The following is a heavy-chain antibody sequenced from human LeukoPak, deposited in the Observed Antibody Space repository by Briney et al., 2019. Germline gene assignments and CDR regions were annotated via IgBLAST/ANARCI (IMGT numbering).Heavy chain of an antibody. J-gene: IGHJ4*02. D-gene: IGHD6-13*01. Sequence: ASVTVSCKVSGYTLTELSMHWVRQAPGKGLEWMGGFDPEDGETIYAQKFQGRVTMTEDTYTDTAYMELSSLRSEDTAVYYCATSRQQLVTFDYWGQGTLVTVSS. CDR2: FDPEDGET. CDR3: ATSRQQLVTFDY. V-gene: IGHV1-24*01. CDR1: GYTLTELS.